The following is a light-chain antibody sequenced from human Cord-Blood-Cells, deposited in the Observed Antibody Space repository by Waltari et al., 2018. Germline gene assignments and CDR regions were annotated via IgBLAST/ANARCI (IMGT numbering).Light chain of an antibody. CDR2: DVS. CDR3: SSYTSSSTLDVV. CDR1: SSDVGGYNY. V-gene: IGLV2-14*01. Sequence: QSALTQPAPVSGSPGQSITISCTGTSSDVGGYNYVSWYQQHPGKAPKIMIYDVSNRPSGVSNRFSGSKSGNTASLTISGLQAEDEADYYCSSYTSSSTLDVVFGGGTKLTVL. J-gene: IGLJ2*01.